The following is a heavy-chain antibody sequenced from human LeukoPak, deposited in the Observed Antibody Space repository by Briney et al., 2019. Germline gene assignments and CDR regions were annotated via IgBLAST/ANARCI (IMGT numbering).Heavy chain of an antibody. Sequence: SVKVSCKASGGTFSSYAISWVRQAPGQGLEWMGRIIPILGIANYAQKFQGRVTITADKSTSTAYMELSSLRSEDTAVYYCARDLSKSGCDPSYYYYYGMDVWGQGTTVTVSS. CDR2: IIPILGIA. CDR1: GGTFSSYA. D-gene: IGHD5-12*01. J-gene: IGHJ6*02. V-gene: IGHV1-69*04. CDR3: ARDLSKSGCDPSYYYYYGMDV.